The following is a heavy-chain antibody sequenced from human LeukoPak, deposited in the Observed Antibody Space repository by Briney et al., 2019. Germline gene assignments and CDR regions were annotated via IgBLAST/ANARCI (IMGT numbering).Heavy chain of an antibody. CDR1: GYTFTSYY. V-gene: IGHV1-46*01. CDR2: INPSGGST. J-gene: IGHJ1*01. Sequence: ASVKVSCTASGYTFTSYYMHWVRQAPGQGLEWMGIINPSGGSTSYAQKFQGRVTMTRDTSTSTAYMELSSLRSEDTAVYYCARDSSDIRSLIAHWGQGTLVTVSS. CDR3: ARDSSDIRSLIAH. D-gene: IGHD2-15*01.